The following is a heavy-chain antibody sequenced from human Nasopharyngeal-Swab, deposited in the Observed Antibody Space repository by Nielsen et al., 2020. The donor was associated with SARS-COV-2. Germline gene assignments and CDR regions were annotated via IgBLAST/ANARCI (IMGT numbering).Heavy chain of an antibody. CDR2: ISGYNGDT. Sequence: ASVKVSCTASGYTFSSYGITWVRQAPGQGLEWMGWISGYNGDTNYAQKLQGRVTMTTDTSTSTAYMELGNLRSDDTAVYYCHVDRVSGSEDSYYFHAMDVWGQGTTVTVSS. CDR3: HVDRVSGSEDSYYFHAMDV. CDR1: GYTFSSYG. J-gene: IGHJ6*02. D-gene: IGHD6-19*01. V-gene: IGHV1-18*01.